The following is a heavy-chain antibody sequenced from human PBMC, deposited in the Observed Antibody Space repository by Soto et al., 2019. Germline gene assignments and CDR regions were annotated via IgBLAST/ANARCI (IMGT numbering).Heavy chain of an antibody. D-gene: IGHD6-13*01. CDR3: ARGYSSSWYSAFDI. CDR1: GGTFSSYA. V-gene: IGHV1-69*13. Sequence: SVKVSCKASGGTFSSYAISWVRQAPGQGLEWMGGIIPIFGTANYAQKFQGRVTITADESTSTAYMELSSLRAEDTAVYYCARGYSSSWYSAFDIWGQGTMVTVSS. J-gene: IGHJ3*02. CDR2: IIPIFGTA.